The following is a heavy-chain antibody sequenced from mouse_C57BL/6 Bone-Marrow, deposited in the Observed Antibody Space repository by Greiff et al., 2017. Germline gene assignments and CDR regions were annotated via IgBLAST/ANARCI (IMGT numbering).Heavy chain of an antibody. D-gene: IGHD2-3*01. Sequence: EVNLVESGGGLVQSGRSLRLSCATSGFTFSDFYMEWVRQAPGTGLEWIAASRNKANDYTTEYSASVKGRFIVSRDTSQSILYLQMNALRAEDTAIYYCARDASGDGYYYRDYAMDYWGQGTSVTVAS. J-gene: IGHJ4*01. CDR2: SRNKANDYTT. V-gene: IGHV7-1*01. CDR1: GFTFSDFY. CDR3: ARDASGDGYYYRDYAMDY.